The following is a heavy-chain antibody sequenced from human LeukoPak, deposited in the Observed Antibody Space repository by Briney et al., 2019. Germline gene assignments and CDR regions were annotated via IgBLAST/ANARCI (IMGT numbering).Heavy chain of an antibody. CDR2: ISYDGSNK. J-gene: IGHJ6*03. CDR1: GFTFSSYA. Sequence: PGGSLRLSCAASGFTFSSYAMHWVRQAPGKGLEWVAVISYDGSNKYYADSVKGRFTISRDNSKNTLYLQMNSLRAEDTAVYYCAKAGPALDDFWSGYYRGHYYYMDVWGKGTTVTVSS. D-gene: IGHD3-3*01. CDR3: AKAGPALDDFWSGYYRGHYYYMDV. V-gene: IGHV3-30*04.